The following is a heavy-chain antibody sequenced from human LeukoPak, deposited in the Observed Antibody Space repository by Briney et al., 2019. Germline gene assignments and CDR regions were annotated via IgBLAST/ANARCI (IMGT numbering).Heavy chain of an antibody. CDR1: GGSISSGSYY. Sequence: PSETLSLTCTVSGGSISSGSYYWSWSRQPAGKGLEWLGRIYTSGRTNYNPSLKSRVTISVDASKNQFSLNLSSVTAADTAVYYCARGRWSYFNYWGQGTLVTVSS. CDR2: IYTSGRT. J-gene: IGHJ4*02. CDR3: ARGRWSYFNY. D-gene: IGHD2-15*01. V-gene: IGHV4-61*02.